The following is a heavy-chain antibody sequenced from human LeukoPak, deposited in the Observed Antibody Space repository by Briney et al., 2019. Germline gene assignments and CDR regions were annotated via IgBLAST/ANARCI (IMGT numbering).Heavy chain of an antibody. CDR1: GFTFSSYS. J-gene: IGHJ6*03. D-gene: IGHD2-21*01. Sequence: AGTLRLSCAASGFTFSSYSMNWVRQAPGKGLEWLSYISSSSSTISYADSVKGRFTISRDNAKNSLYLQMNSLRAEDTAVYYCASSCGGDCYPNYYYYMDVWGKGTTVTVSS. V-gene: IGHV3-48*01. CDR2: ISSSSSTI. CDR3: ASSCGGDCYPNYYYYMDV.